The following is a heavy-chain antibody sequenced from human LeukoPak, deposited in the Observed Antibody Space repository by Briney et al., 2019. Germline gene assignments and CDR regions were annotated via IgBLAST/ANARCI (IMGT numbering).Heavy chain of an antibody. D-gene: IGHD3-16*01. J-gene: IGHJ3*02. Sequence: ETLSLTCTVSGGSITRSTDYWGWIRQPPGKGLEWIGSINYSGISYYNPSLKSRVTKSVDTSKNQFSLNLNSVTAADTAVYYCARHDRGGLDAFDIWGQGTMVTVSS. V-gene: IGHV4-39*01. CDR1: GGSITRSTDY. CDR3: ARHDRGGLDAFDI. CDR2: INYSGIS.